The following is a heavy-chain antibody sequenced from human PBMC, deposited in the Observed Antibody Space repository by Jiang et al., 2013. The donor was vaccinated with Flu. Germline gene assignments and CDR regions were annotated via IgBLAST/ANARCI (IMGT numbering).Heavy chain of an antibody. Sequence: QLVESGGGLVQPGRSLRLSCAASGFTFDDYAMHWVRQAPGKGLEWVSGISWNSGSIGYADSVKGRFTISRDNAKNSLYLQMNSLRAEDTALYYCAKGGRSSWSSNGHAFDIWGQGTMVTVSS. CDR2: ISWNSGSI. J-gene: IGHJ3*02. CDR1: GFTFDDYA. CDR3: AKGGRSSWSSNGHAFDI. V-gene: IGHV3-9*01. D-gene: IGHD6-13*01.